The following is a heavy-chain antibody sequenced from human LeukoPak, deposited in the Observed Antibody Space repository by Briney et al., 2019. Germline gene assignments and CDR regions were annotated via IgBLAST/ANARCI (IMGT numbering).Heavy chain of an antibody. J-gene: IGHJ6*02. CDR1: GFTVSSNY. V-gene: IGHV3-53*01. D-gene: IGHD3-3*01. CDR2: IYSGGST. Sequence: GGSLRLSCAASGFTVSSNYMSWVRQAPGKGLEWVSVIYSGGSTYYADPVKGRFTISRDNSKNTLYLQMNSLRAEDTAVYYCARDRHYDFWSGTGMDVWGQGTTVTVSS. CDR3: ARDRHYDFWSGTGMDV.